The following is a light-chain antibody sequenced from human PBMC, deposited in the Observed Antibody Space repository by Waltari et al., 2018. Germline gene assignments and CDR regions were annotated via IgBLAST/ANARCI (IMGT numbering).Light chain of an antibody. CDR3: SSYTSGSTSYV. CDR2: DVS. V-gene: IGLV2-14*01. CDR1: SREVGGYNY. J-gene: IGLJ1*01. Sequence: QSALTQPASVSGSPGQSITIPCTGTSREVGGYNYVSWYQQHPGKAPKLMIYDVSKRPSGVSNRFSGSKSGNTASLTISGLQAEDEADFYCSSYTSGSTSYVFGTGTKVTVL.